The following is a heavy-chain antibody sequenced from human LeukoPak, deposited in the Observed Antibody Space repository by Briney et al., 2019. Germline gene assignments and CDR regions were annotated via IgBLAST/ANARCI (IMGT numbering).Heavy chain of an antibody. V-gene: IGHV4-39*01. CDR2: IYYSGST. D-gene: IGHD2-15*01. CDR3: ARGYCSGGSCYSGPFDV. CDR1: DGSISSTSYY. Sequence: SETLSLTCTVSDGSISSTSYYWGWIRQPPGKGLEWIGSIYYSGSTYYSPSLKGRVAISVDTSKNQFSLKLSSVTAADTAVYYCARGYCSGGSCYSGPFDVWGQGTMVTVSS. J-gene: IGHJ3*01.